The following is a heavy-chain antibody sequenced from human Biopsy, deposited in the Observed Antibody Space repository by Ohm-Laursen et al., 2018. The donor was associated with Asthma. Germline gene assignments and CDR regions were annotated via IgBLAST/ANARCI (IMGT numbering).Heavy chain of an antibody. CDR1: GYTFNSAG. J-gene: IGHJ6*02. V-gene: IGHV1-18*01. Sequence: ASMKVSCKTSGYTFNSAGITWVRQAPGQGLEWMGWISVYNGNTKVAQKLQDRVTMITDASTSTAYMELRSLRSDDTAVYFCARAVDYSHYYGIDVWGQGTTVTVS. CDR3: ARAVDYSHYYGIDV. CDR2: ISVYNGNT. D-gene: IGHD3-10*01.